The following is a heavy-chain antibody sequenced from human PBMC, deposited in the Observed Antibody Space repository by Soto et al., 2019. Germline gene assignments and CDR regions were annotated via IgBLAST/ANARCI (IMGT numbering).Heavy chain of an antibody. CDR1: GFSLNTDEVG. D-gene: IGHD2-21*02. Sequence: QITLKESGPPLVKPTQTLTLTCTFSGFSLNTDEVGVGWIRQPPGKALEWLALIYWDDDKRYSPSLKSRLTITKDTSKNQVVLTLTNLDPVDTATYYCVHSTYCGADCYVAFDFWGQGTVVTVSS. CDR3: VHSTYCGADCYVAFDF. V-gene: IGHV2-5*02. J-gene: IGHJ3*01. CDR2: IYWDDDK.